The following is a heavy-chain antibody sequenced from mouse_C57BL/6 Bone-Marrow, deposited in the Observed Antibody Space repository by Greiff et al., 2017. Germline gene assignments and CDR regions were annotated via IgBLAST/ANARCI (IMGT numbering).Heavy chain of an antibody. V-gene: IGHV1-81*01. CDR2: IYPRSGNT. J-gene: IGHJ3*01. Sequence: LVESGAELARPGASVKLSCKASGYTFTSYGISWVKQRTGQGLEWIGEIYPRSGNTYYNEKFKGKATLTADKSSSTAYMELRSLTSEDSAVYFCASDYYGSSRFAYWGQGTLVTVSA. CDR3: ASDYYGSSRFAY. CDR1: GYTFTSYG. D-gene: IGHD1-1*01.